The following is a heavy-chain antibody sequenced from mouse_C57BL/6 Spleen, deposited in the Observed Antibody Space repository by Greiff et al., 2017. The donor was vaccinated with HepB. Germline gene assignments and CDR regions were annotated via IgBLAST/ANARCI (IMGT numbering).Heavy chain of an antibody. V-gene: IGHV14-4*01. CDR3: TNPHYYGSRGAWFAY. J-gene: IGHJ3*01. CDR1: GFNIKDDY. D-gene: IGHD1-1*01. Sequence: VHVKQSGAELVRPGASVKLSCTASGFNIKDDYMHWVKQRPEQGLEWIGWIDPENGDTEYASKFQGKATITADTSSNTAYLQLSSLTSEDTAVYYCTNPHYYGSRGAWFAYWGQGTLVTVSA. CDR2: IDPENGDT.